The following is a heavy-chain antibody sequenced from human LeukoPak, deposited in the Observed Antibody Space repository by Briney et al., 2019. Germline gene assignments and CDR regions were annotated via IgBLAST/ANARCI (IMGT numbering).Heavy chain of an antibody. J-gene: IGHJ4*02. V-gene: IGHV1-46*01. CDR3: ARVDPGYGSGSYF. Sequence: ASVKVSCKASGYTITGYYMHWVRQAPGQGLEWMGIINPSGGSTSYAQKFQGRVTMTRDTSTSTVYMELSSLRSEDTAVYYCARVDPGYGSGSYFWGQGTLVTVSS. D-gene: IGHD3-10*01. CDR1: GYTITGYY. CDR2: INPSGGST.